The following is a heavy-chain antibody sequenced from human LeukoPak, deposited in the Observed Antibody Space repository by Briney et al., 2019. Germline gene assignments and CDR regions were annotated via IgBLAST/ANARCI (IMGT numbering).Heavy chain of an antibody. CDR3: ARGRTPEDY. Sequence: SETLSLTCTVSGGSISSYFWSWIRQPPGKGLEWIGYIYYSGSTNYNPSLKSRVTISVDTSKNQFSLKLSSVTAADTAVYYCARGRTPEDYWGQGTLSPCPQ. V-gene: IGHV4-59*01. J-gene: IGHJ4*02. CDR2: IYYSGST. CDR1: GGSISSYF.